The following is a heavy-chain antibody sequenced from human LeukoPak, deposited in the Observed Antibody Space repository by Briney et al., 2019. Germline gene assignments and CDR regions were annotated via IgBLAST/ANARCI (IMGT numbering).Heavy chain of an antibody. CDR1: GYTFTSYY. V-gene: IGHV1-46*01. D-gene: IGHD4-23*01. J-gene: IGHJ6*03. CDR2: INPSGGST. CDR3: ARAGGNPYYYYYYYMDV. Sequence: ASVKVSCKASGYTFTSYYMHWVRQAPGQGLEWMGVINPSGGSTSYAQKFQGRVTMTRDMSTSTVYMELSSLRSEDTAVYYCARAGGNPYYYYYYYMDVWGKGTTVTVSS.